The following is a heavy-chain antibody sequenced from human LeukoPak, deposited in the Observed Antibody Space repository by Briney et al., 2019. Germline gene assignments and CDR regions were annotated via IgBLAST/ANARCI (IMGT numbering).Heavy chain of an antibody. D-gene: IGHD3-3*01. CDR2: VRNDGFDT. J-gene: IGHJ4*02. CDR3: ARGVPYASWSGPHYSDY. Sequence: GGSLRLSCVTSGLTFTNHGFHWLRQAADKGLEWVAFVRNDGFDTYHSNSVKGRFSISRDNAKNSLYLQMNSLRAEDTAVYYCARGVPYASWSGPHYSDYWGQGTLVTVSS. CDR1: GLTFTNHG. V-gene: IGHV3-30*02.